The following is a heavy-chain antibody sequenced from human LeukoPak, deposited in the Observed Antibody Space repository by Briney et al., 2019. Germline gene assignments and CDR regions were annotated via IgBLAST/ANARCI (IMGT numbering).Heavy chain of an antibody. CDR1: GYTFTSYG. V-gene: IGHV1-18*01. D-gene: IGHD3-22*01. CDR2: ISAYNGNT. CDR3: ARDRPYYYDSSGYHDAFDI. Sequence: GASVKVSCKASGYTFTSYGISWVRQAPGQGLEWMGWISAYNGNTNYAQKLQGRVTMTTDTSTSTAYMELRSLRSDDTAVYYCARDRPYYYDSSGYHDAFDIWGQGTMVTVSS. J-gene: IGHJ3*02.